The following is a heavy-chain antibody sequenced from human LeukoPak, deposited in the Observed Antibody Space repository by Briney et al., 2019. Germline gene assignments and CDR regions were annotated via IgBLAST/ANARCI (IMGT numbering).Heavy chain of an antibody. D-gene: IGHD1-1*01. CDR2: INNDGSTT. Sequence: PGGYLRLSXAASGFTFSSYWMHWVRQAPGKGLVWVSRINNDGSTTNYADSVKGRFTISRDNAKNTLYLQVNSLRAEDTAVYYCARETAGHDYWGQGTLVTVSS. CDR3: ARETAGHDY. V-gene: IGHV3-74*01. J-gene: IGHJ4*02. CDR1: GFTFSSYW.